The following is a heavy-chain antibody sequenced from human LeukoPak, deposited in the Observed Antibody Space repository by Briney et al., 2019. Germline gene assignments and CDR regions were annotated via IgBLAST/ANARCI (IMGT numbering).Heavy chain of an antibody. CDR3: ARGDFGVVSDYYYYMDV. Sequence: SVKVSCKASGGTFSSYAISWVRQAPGQGLEWMGGIIPIFGTANYAQKFQGRVTITTDESTSTAYMELSSLRSEDTAAYYCARGDFGVVSDYYYYMDVWGKGTTVTVSS. D-gene: IGHD3-3*01. V-gene: IGHV1-69*05. CDR1: GGTFSSYA. CDR2: IIPIFGTA. J-gene: IGHJ6*03.